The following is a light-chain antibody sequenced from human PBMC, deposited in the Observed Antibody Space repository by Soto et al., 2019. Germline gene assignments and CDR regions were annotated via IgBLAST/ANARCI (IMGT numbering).Light chain of an antibody. CDR3: LQYHYWWT. V-gene: IGKV3-15*01. J-gene: IGKJ1*01. CDR1: QSVSGY. CDR2: GAS. Sequence: EIVLTQSPATLSLSPGERATLSCRASQSVSGYLAWFQQKPGQVPRLLIYGASNRATGVSARFSGSGSGTEFTLTISSLQSEDFAVYYCLQYHYWWTFGQGTKVDIK.